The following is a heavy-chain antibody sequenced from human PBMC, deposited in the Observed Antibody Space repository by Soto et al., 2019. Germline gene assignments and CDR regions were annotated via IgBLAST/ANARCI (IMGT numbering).Heavy chain of an antibody. Sequence: EVQLLESGGGLVQPGGSLRLSCAASGFTFDDYAMHWVRQAPGKGLEWVSGISWNSGTIGYADSVKGRFTVSRDNAKNSLYLQMNSLRAEDTALYYCTKDPTAAGTYAFDIWGQGTMVTVSS. CDR2: ISWNSGTI. J-gene: IGHJ3*02. D-gene: IGHD6-13*01. V-gene: IGHV3-9*01. CDR1: GFTFDDYA. CDR3: TKDPTAAGTYAFDI.